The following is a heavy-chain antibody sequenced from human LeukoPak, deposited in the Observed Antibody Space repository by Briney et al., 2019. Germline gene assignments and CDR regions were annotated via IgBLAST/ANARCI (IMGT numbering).Heavy chain of an antibody. V-gene: IGHV1-69*13. J-gene: IGHJ4*02. CDR2: IIPIFGTA. CDR1: GGTFSSYA. CDR3: ARDRDSSGYPYYFDY. Sequence: SVKVSCKASGGTFSSYAISWVRQAPGQGLEWMGGIIPIFGTANYAQKFQGRVTITADESTSTAYMELSSLRSEDTAVYYCARDRDSSGYPYYFDYWGQGTLVTVSS. D-gene: IGHD3-22*01.